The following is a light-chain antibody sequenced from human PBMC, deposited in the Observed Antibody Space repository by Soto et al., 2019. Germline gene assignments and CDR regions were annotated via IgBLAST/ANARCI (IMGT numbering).Light chain of an antibody. CDR2: AAS. CDR3: QQSYSIPLT. CDR1: QSISSY. V-gene: IGKV1-39*01. J-gene: IGKJ4*01. Sequence: RMIETPYIPSASVGDLVIITCRASQSISSYLNWYQQKPGKAHKLLIYAASSLQSGAPSRFTGSGSGTDFTLTICRLQPEDFATYYCQQSYSIPLTCCGGTKVDVK.